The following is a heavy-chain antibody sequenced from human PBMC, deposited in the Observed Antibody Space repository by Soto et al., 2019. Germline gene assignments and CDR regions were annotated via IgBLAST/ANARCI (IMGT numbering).Heavy chain of an antibody. V-gene: IGHV4-30-4*01. Sequence: PSETLSLTWTFSGGSISSGDFYWGWIRQPPGKGLEWIGYIYYSGSTYYNPSLKSRVTISVDTSKNQFSLKLSSVTAADTAVYYCARADQITSTGLDYWGQGALVTVSS. D-gene: IGHD2-2*01. CDR2: IYYSGST. CDR1: GGSISSGDFY. J-gene: IGHJ4*02. CDR3: ARADQITSTGLDY.